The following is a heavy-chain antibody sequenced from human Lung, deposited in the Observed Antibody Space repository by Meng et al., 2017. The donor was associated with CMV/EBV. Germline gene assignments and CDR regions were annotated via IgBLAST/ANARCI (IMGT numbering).Heavy chain of an antibody. J-gene: IGHJ3*02. V-gene: IGHV3-73*01. Sequence: GGSLRLSCAASGFTFSGSAMHWVRQASGKGLEWVGRIRSKANIYATAYTASVRGRFTVSRDDSKNTAYLQMNSLKTEDTAVYYCTSLTMIDAFEIWGQGTMVTVSS. CDR3: TSLTMIDAFEI. CDR2: IRSKANIYAT. CDR1: GFTFSGSA. D-gene: IGHD3-22*01.